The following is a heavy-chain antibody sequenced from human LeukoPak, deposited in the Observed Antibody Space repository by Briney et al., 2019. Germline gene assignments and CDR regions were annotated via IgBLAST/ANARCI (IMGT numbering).Heavy chain of an antibody. CDR1: KYNFTNYW. J-gene: IGHJ3*02. Sequence: NRGESLKISCKGSKYNFTNYWIGWVRQMPGKGLEWMGIIYPGDSDTRYSPSFQGQVTISADKSISTAYLQWSSLKASDTAMYYCARNEIPCGYTYGYPSIADAFDIWGQGTMVTVSS. CDR2: IYPGDSDT. CDR3: ARNEIPCGYTYGYPSIADAFDI. D-gene: IGHD5-18*01. V-gene: IGHV5-51*01.